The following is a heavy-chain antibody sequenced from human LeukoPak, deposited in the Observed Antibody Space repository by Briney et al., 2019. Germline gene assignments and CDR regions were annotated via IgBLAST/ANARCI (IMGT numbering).Heavy chain of an antibody. V-gene: IGHV3-7*01. CDR2: IKQDGSEK. D-gene: IGHD4-17*01. J-gene: IGHJ4*02. CDR1: GFTLSSYC. Sequence: GGSLRLSCAASGFTLSSYCMSWVRQAPGKGVEGVANIKQDGSEKYYVDSVKGRFTISRDNAKNSLYLQMNSLRAEDTAVYYCARDYRYGDSSEGYFDYWGQGTLVTVSS. CDR3: ARDYRYGDSSEGYFDY.